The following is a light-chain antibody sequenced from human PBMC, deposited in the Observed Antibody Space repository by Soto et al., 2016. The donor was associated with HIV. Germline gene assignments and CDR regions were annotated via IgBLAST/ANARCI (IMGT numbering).Light chain of an antibody. CDR2: KAS. CDR3: QHYNGYPIT. CDR1: QTIDSR. Sequence: DIQMTQSPSSLSASVGDRVTITCRASQTIDSRLAWYQQKPGKAPKLLIYKASNLGSGVPSRFSGSGSGREFTLTISSLQPGDIATYHCQHYNGYPITFGGGTKVEIK. J-gene: IGKJ4*01. V-gene: IGKV1-5*03.